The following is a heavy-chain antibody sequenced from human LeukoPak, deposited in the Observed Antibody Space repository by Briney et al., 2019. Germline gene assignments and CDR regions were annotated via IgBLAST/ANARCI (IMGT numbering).Heavy chain of an antibody. CDR2: IYWDDDR. Sequence: GSGPTLVKPTQTLTLTCTFSGFSLRTSGVGVGWIRQTQGKALEWLAVIYWDDDRRYSPSLKSRVTITRDTSKNQVVLTMTNMDPGDTAIYYCAHSPDSSGYYYFDHWGQGTLVTVSS. V-gene: IGHV2-5*02. CDR1: GFSLRTSGVG. D-gene: IGHD3-22*01. CDR3: AHSPDSSGYYYFDH. J-gene: IGHJ4*02.